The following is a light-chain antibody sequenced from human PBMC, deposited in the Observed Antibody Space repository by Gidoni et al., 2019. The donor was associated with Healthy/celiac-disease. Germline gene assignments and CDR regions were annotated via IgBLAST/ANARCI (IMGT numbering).Light chain of an antibody. Sequence: EIVLTQSPGTLSLSPGERATLACRASQSVSSSYLAWYQQKPGQAPRLLIYGASSRATGIPDRFSGSGSGTDFTLTISRLEPEDCAVYYCQHLGTFGQETKLEIK. V-gene: IGKV3-20*01. CDR1: QSVSSSY. J-gene: IGKJ2*01. CDR3: QHLGT. CDR2: GAS.